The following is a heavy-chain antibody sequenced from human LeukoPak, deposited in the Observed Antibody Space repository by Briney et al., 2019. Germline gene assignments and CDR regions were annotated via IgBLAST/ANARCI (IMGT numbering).Heavy chain of an antibody. J-gene: IGHJ4*02. CDR2: INHSGST. D-gene: IGHD2-2*01. CDR1: GGSFSGYY. CDR3: ARGITSRPLGY. V-gene: IGHV4-34*01. Sequence: SETLSLTCAVYGGSFSGYYWSWIRQPPGEGLEWIGEINHSGSTNYNPSLKSRVTISVDTSKNQFSLKLSSVTAADTAVYYCARGITSRPLGYWGQGTLVTVSS.